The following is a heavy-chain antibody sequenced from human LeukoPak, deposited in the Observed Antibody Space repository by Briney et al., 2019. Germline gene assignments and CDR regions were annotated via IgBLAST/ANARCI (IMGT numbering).Heavy chain of an antibody. CDR3: ATDPALRYFDWLLFAFDI. Sequence: GASVKVSCKVSGYTLTELSMHWVRQAPGKGLEWMGGFDPEDGETIYAQKFQGRVTMTEDTSTDTAHMELSSLRSEDTAVYYCATDPALRYFDWLLFAFDIWGQGTMVTVSS. CDR2: FDPEDGET. CDR1: GYTLTELS. D-gene: IGHD3-9*01. V-gene: IGHV1-24*01. J-gene: IGHJ3*02.